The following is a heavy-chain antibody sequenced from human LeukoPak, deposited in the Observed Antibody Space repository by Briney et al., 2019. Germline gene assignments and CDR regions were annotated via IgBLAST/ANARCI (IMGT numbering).Heavy chain of an antibody. CDR3: ARLASTHLVGNAFDI. J-gene: IGHJ3*02. CDR1: GGSTTSNYY. V-gene: IGHV4-39*01. D-gene: IGHD6-13*01. CDR2: IYYSGST. Sequence: SETLSLTCTVSGGSTTSNYYWGWIRQSPGRGLEWIGSIYYSGSTYYNPSLKSRVTMSLDTSKNQFSLKLSSVIAADTAVYYCARLASTHLVGNAFDIWGQGTMVTVSS.